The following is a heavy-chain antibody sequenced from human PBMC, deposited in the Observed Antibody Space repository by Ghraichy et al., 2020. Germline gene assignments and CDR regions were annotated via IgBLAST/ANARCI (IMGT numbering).Heavy chain of an antibody. Sequence: SESLSLTCAVSGASINSRTFYWGWIRHPPGKGLEWITSICYSGPSYDNPSLKSRLTFSLDTSKTHFSLQLHSVTAADTAVYFCASARILEVFGARNHNWFDHWGQGTVVSVAS. J-gene: IGHJ5*02. V-gene: IGHV4-39*02. CDR1: GASINSRTFY. CDR2: ICYSGPS. CDR3: ASARILEVFGARNHNWFDH. D-gene: IGHD3-10*02.